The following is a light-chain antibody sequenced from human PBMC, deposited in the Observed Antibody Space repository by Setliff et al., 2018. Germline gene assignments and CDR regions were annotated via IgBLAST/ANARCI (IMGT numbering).Light chain of an antibody. Sequence: QSVLTQPPSVSGAPGQRVTISCTGSSSNIGAGYDVHWYQQLPGTAPKLLIYGNSNRPSGVPDRFSGSRSGTSASLAITGLQAEDEADYYCQSYESSLSGRNWVFGGGTKVTVL. CDR1: SSNIGAGYD. CDR3: QSYESSLSGRNWV. V-gene: IGLV1-40*01. CDR2: GNS. J-gene: IGLJ3*02.